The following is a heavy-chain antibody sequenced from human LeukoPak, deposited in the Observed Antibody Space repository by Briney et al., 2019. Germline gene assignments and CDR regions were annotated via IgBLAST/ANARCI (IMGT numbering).Heavy chain of an antibody. V-gene: IGHV3-23*01. CDR1: QFKFNNFA. D-gene: IGHD5-24*01. Sequence: GESLRLSCATSQFKFNNFALTWVRQAPGKGLEWVSSITVSGGRTQYADSVQGRFTISRDNSKNTLYLQMNSLRVEDTAVYYCARESDKEMATITNAFDIWGQGTMVTVSS. J-gene: IGHJ3*02. CDR2: ITVSGGRT. CDR3: ARESDKEMATITNAFDI.